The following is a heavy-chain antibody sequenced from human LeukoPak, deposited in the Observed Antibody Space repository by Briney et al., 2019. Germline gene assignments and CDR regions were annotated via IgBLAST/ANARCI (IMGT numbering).Heavy chain of an antibody. D-gene: IGHD3-10*01. J-gene: IGHJ4*02. CDR1: GGSISSSSYY. CDR3: ARQETLRYYGSGSLGY. V-gene: IGHV4-39*01. CDR2: IYYSGST. Sequence: PSETLSLTCTVSGGSISSSSYYWGWIRQPPGKGLEWIGSIYYSGSTYYNPSLKSRVTISVDTSKNQFSLKLSSVTAADTAVYYCARQETLRYYGSGSLGYWGQGTLVTVSS.